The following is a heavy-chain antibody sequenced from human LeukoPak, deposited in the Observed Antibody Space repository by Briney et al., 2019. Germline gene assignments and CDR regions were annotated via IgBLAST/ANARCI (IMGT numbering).Heavy chain of an antibody. CDR3: ARGLPKAVFGVVIED. J-gene: IGHJ1*01. V-gene: IGHV1-8*01. D-gene: IGHD3-3*01. CDR2: MNTNSGNT. Sequence: GASVRVSCKASGNPFTSYNVNWVRQATGQGLKWMGWMNTNSGNTGYSQNFQGRVTMTRDTSISTAYMELSSLMSEDTAVYYCARGLPKAVFGVVIEDWGQGTLVTVSS. CDR1: GNPFTSYN.